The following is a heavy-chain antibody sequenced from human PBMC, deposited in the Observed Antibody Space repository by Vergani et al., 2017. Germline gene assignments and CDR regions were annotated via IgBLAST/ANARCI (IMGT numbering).Heavy chain of an antibody. J-gene: IGHJ5*02. V-gene: IGHV3-30*18. CDR2: ISKDGSNK. CDR3: AKEHMVRGEEWFDP. CDR1: GFTFSTYD. Sequence: QVQLVESGGGVVQPGRSLRLSCAASGFTFSTYDMHWVRQAPGKGLEWVAVISKDGSNKYYADSVKGRFTISRDNSKNTLYLQMNSLRAEDTAVYYCAKEHMVRGEEWFDPWGRGTLVTVSS. D-gene: IGHD3-10*01.